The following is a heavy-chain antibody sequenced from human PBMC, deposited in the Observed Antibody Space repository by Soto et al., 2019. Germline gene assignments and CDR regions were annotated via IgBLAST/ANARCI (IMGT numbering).Heavy chain of an antibody. J-gene: IGHJ4*02. V-gene: IGHV4-59*01. Sequence: GSLRLSCAASGFTFSSYWMHWVRQAPGKGLEWIGYIYYSGSTNYNPSLKSRVTISVDTSKNQFSLKLSSVTAADTAVYYCARDHPRDGYNFWGQGTLVTVSS. D-gene: IGHD5-12*01. CDR2: IYYSGST. CDR1: GFTFSSYW. CDR3: ARDHPRDGYNF.